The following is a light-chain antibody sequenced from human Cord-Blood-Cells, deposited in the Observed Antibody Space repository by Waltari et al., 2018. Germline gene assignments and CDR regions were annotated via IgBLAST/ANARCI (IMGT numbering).Light chain of an antibody. J-gene: IGLJ1*01. CDR2: EGS. CDR3: CSYAGSSTYV. CDR1: SSDVGSYNI. V-gene: IGLV2-23*01. Sequence: QSALTQPASVSGSPGQSITISCTGTSSDVGSYNIVSWYQQHPGKAPKLMIYEGSKRPSGVSKRFSGSKAGNTASLTIAGLQAEDEADYYCCSYAGSSTYVFGTGTKVTVL.